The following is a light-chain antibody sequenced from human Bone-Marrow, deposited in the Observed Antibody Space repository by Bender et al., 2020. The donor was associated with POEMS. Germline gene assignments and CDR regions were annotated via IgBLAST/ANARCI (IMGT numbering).Light chain of an antibody. CDR2: DVN. CDR3: CSYAGSQVV. CDR1: SSDVGGYNY. V-gene: IGLV2-11*01. Sequence: QSALTQPASVSGSPGQSITISCTGTSSDVGGYNYVSWYQQHPGKAPKLMIYDVNKRPSGVPDRFSGSKSVNTASLTISGLQAEDEADYYCCSYAGSQVVCGGGTKLTVL. J-gene: IGLJ2*01.